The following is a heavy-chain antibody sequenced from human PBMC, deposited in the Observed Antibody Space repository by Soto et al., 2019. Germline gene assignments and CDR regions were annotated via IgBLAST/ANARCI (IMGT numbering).Heavy chain of an antibody. CDR1: GFTFSSYA. CDR3: AKGLAVSNNFFDP. D-gene: IGHD3-9*01. CDR2: ISGSAGNT. Sequence: EVQLLESGGGLVQPGGSLRLSCAASGFTFSSYAMSWVRQTPGKGLEWVSAISGSAGNTYYADSVKGRFTIARDNSKSTLHMQMNSLRAEDTAIYYCAKGLAVSNNFFDPWGHGTLVTISS. J-gene: IGHJ5*02. V-gene: IGHV3-23*01.